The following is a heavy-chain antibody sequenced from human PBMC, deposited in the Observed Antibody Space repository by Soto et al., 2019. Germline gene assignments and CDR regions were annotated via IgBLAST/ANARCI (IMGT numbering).Heavy chain of an antibody. CDR2: ISGSGGST. J-gene: IGHJ4*02. CDR1: GFTFSNYA. D-gene: IGHD7-27*01. CDR3: AKEWGRPLDY. V-gene: IGHV3-23*01. Sequence: GGSLRLSCAASGFTFSNYAVTWVRQAPGKGLEWVSTISGSGGSTYYTPSVKGRFTISRDDFKNTLYLQMNSLRTEDTARYYCAKEWGRPLDYWGQGTLVTVSS.